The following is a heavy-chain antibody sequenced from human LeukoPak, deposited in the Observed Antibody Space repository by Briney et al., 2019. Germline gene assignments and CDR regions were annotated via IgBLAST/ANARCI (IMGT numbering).Heavy chain of an antibody. J-gene: IGHJ4*02. D-gene: IGHD3-22*01. CDR3: ASETYYYDSSGYFLGY. CDR2: IIPIFGTA. V-gene: IGHV1-69*05. CDR1: GGTFSSYA. Sequence: SVKVSCRASGGTFSSYAISWVRQAPGQGLEWMGGIIPIFGTANYAQKFQGRVTITTDESTSTAYMELSSLRSEDTAVYYCASETYYYDSSGYFLGYWGQGTLVTVSS.